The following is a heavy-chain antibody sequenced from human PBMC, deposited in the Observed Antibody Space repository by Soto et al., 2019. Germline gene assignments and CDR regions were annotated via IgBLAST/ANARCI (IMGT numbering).Heavy chain of an antibody. CDR2: IYYSGST. D-gene: IGHD3-16*01. V-gene: IGHV4-59*08. Sequence: QVQLQESGPGLVKPSETLSLTCTVSGGSISSYYWSWIRQPPGKGLEWIGYIYYSGSTNYNPSLKSRVTTPVATSKTHSSRKLSSVTAADTAVYYCARLGGWSVDYWGQGTLVTVSS. CDR1: GGSISSYY. J-gene: IGHJ4*02. CDR3: ARLGGWSVDY.